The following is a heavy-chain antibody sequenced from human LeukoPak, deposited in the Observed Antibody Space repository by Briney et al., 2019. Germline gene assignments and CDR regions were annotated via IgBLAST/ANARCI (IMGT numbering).Heavy chain of an antibody. V-gene: IGHV4-59*08. CDR3: ARRSDGYNQFDF. D-gene: IGHD5-24*01. CDR1: GGSITSDY. CDR2: IYYTGST. J-gene: IGHJ4*02. Sequence: PSETLSLTCTVSGGSITSDYWSWIRQPPGKGLEWIGHIYYTGSTNYNPSLNSRVSLSAETSNNRFSLRLSSVTAADTAVYYCARRSDGYNQFDFWGQGTLVTVSS.